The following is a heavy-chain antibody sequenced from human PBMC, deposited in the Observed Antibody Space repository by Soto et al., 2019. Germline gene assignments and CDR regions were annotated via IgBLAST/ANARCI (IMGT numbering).Heavy chain of an antibody. D-gene: IGHD2-2*01. CDR2: LHSGGQT. J-gene: IGHJ4*02. CDR1: GFNFDNSY. Sequence: PGGSLRLSCAVSGFNFDNSYMSWARQAPGKGLEWVSILHSGGQTYYTESVRGRFTISRDISKNTLDLQMNRLTADDTAVYYCSKNNVAPAFVGFEYWGQGTLVTVSS. CDR3: SKNNVAPAFVGFEY. V-gene: IGHV3-53*01.